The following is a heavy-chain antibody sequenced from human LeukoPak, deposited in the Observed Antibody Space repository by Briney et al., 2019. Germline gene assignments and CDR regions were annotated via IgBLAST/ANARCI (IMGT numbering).Heavy chain of an antibody. CDR2: ISTKYGHT. CDR3: ARGIRNQLLSEY. J-gene: IGHJ4*02. D-gene: IGHD2-2*01. CDR1: GYTFTDYN. V-gene: IGHV1-18*01. Sequence: ASVKVSCKASGYTFTDYNINWVRQAPGQGLDWMGWISTKYGHTRSTQKFQGRVTMTTDTSTSTAYMEVRSLRSDDTAVYYCARGIRNQLLSEYWGQGSLVTVSS.